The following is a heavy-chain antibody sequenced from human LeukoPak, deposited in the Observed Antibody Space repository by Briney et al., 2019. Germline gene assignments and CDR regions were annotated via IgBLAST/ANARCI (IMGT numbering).Heavy chain of an antibody. V-gene: IGHV3-33*01. Sequence: GGSLRLSCVAPGFTFSIYGMQWVRQAPGKGLEWVAIIWHDGSNKYYADSVEGRFTISRDNSKNTLYLQMNSLRAEDTAVYYCARDRVGRQQLLSPSDYWGQGTLVTVSS. CDR2: IWHDGSNK. J-gene: IGHJ4*02. D-gene: IGHD6-13*01. CDR1: GFTFSIYG. CDR3: ARDRVGRQQLLSPSDY.